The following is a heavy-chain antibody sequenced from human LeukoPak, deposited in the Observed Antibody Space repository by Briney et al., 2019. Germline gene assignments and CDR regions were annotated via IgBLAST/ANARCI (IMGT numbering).Heavy chain of an antibody. CDR2: IYYSGST. V-gene: IGHV4-59*01. CDR1: GGSISSYY. Sequence: PSETLSLTCTVSGGSISSYYWSWIRQPPGKGLEWIGYIYYSGSTNYNPSLKSRVTISVDTSKNQFSLKLSSVTAADTAVYYCARADYRYFDWLLRGDDAFDIWGQGTMVTVSS. D-gene: IGHD3-9*01. J-gene: IGHJ3*02. CDR3: ARADYRYFDWLLRGDDAFDI.